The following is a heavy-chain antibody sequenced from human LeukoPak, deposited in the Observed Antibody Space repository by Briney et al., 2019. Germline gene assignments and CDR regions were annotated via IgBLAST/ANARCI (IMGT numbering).Heavy chain of an antibody. D-gene: IGHD3-16*01. J-gene: IGHJ4*02. V-gene: IGHV4-34*01. CDR2: INNSGST. CDR1: GGSFSGNY. Sequence: PSETLSLTCVVYGGSFSGNYWSWIRQPPGKGLEWVGEINNSGSTNYNPPLKSRVTISLDTSKNQFSLKLSSVTAADTAVYYCARGYNRGSYYNYWGQGTLVTVSS. CDR3: ARGYNRGSYYNY.